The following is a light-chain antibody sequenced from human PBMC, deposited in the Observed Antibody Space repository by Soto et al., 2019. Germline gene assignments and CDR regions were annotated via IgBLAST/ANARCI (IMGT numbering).Light chain of an antibody. V-gene: IGKV3-20*01. J-gene: IGKJ2*02. CDR3: QQYGSSST. CDR1: HSVSSRY. CDR2: GAS. Sequence: EIVLTQSPGTLSLSPGERATLSCRASHSVSSRYLAWYQQKPGQAPRLLIYGASIRATGIPDRFSGSGSGTDFTLTISRLEPEDFAVYYCQQYGSSSTFGQGTKLEIK.